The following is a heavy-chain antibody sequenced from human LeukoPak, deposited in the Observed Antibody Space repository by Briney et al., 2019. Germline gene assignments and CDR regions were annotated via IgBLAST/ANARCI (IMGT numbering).Heavy chain of an antibody. J-gene: IGHJ4*02. Sequence: GRSLRLSCAASGFTFSSYAMHWVRQAPGKGLEWVAVISYDGSNKYYADSVKGRSTISRDNSKNTLYLQMNSLRAEDTAVYYCARDLTGDGDYWGQGTLVTVSS. D-gene: IGHD7-27*01. CDR3: ARDLTGDGDY. V-gene: IGHV3-30-3*01. CDR1: GFTFSSYA. CDR2: ISYDGSNK.